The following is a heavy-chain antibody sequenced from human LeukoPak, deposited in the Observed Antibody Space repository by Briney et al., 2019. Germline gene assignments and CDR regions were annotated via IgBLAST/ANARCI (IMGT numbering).Heavy chain of an antibody. Sequence: SETLSLTCTVSGGSISSYYWSWIRQPPGKGLEWIGYIFYSGSTNYNPSLKSRVTISVDTSKNQFSLKLSSVTAADTAVYYCASSYGDYFDYWGQGTLVTVSS. CDR3: ASSYGDYFDY. CDR1: GGSISSYY. D-gene: IGHD4-17*01. J-gene: IGHJ4*02. CDR2: IFYSGST. V-gene: IGHV4-59*01.